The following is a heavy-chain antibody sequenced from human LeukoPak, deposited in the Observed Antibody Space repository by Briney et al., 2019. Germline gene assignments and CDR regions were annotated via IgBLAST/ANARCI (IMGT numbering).Heavy chain of an antibody. V-gene: IGHV3-30*02. CDR3: AKDSKRWKTYYYEAGSYYFDY. Sequence: GRSLRLSCAASGLTFSSYGMHWVRQAPGKGMEWVAFTRYDGSNKYYADSVKGRFTISRDNSKNALYLQMNSLRPEDTAVYYCAKDSKRWKTYYYEAGSYYFDYWGQGTRVTVSS. J-gene: IGHJ4*02. CDR1: GLTFSSYG. D-gene: IGHD3-10*01. CDR2: TRYDGSNK.